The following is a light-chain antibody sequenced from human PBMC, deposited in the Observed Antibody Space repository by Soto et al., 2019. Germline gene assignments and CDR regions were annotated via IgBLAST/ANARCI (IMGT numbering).Light chain of an antibody. CDR2: AAS. CDR1: QNISNY. J-gene: IGKJ4*01. CDR3: QQSYSAPGALT. V-gene: IGKV1-39*01. Sequence: DIQMTQSPSSLSASVGDRVTITCRASQNISNYLNWYQQKPGKAPKLLIYAASSLQSGVPSRFSGSGSGTDFTLTISSLQPEDFATYYCQQSYSAPGALTFGGGTKVEIK.